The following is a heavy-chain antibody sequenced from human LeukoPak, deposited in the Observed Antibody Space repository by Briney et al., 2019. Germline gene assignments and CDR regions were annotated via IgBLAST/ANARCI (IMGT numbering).Heavy chain of an antibody. Sequence: SETLSLTCTVSGDSISSYPWSWIRHRPGKGLEWIGYIYKTGSTYYNPSLKSRVTMSVDTSRNQFSLKVNSVTAADTAVYYCARDDLRWGQGTLVTVSS. D-gene: IGHD1-1*01. CDR1: GDSISSYP. J-gene: IGHJ4*02. CDR2: IYKTGST. V-gene: IGHV4-59*06. CDR3: ARDDLR.